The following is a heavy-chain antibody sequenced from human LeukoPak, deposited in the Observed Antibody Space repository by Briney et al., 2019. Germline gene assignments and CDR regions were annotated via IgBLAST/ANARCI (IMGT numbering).Heavy chain of an antibody. V-gene: IGHV3-9*01. D-gene: IGHD2-2*01. CDR1: GFTFDDYA. J-gene: IGHJ3*02. CDR3: AKGGSTIIDVFDI. CDR2: ISWNSGSI. Sequence: GGSLRLSCAASGFTFDDYAMHWVRQAPGKGLEWVSGISWNSGSIGYADSVKGRFTISRDNAKNSLYLQMNRLRAEDTALYYCAKGGSTIIDVFDIWGQGTMITVSS.